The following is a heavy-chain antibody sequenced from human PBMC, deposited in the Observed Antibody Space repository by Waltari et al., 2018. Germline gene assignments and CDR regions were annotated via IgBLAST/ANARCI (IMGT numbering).Heavy chain of an antibody. J-gene: IGHJ4*02. V-gene: IGHV3-74*01. D-gene: IGHD5-12*01. Sequence: EVHLAESGGGVVQPGGSLRLSCTGSGFRFGDYWMHWVRQAPGKGLGWVARINVYGGDISYGDAVKGRFTISRDNAKNTVFLQLNSLRVDDTAVYFCARKAGSGYPYGPFYYDNWGQGTLVTVSS. CDR1: GFRFGDYW. CDR2: INVYGGDI. CDR3: ARKAGSGYPYGPFYYDN.